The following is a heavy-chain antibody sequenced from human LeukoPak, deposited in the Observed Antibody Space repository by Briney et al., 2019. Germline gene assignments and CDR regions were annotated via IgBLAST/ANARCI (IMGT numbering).Heavy chain of an antibody. CDR1: GGSISSGGYY. CDR3: ARGGAYYYYMDV. Sequence: SQTLSLTCTVSGGSISSGGYYWSWTRQHPGKGLEWIGYIYYSGSTYYNPSLKSRVTISVDTSKNQFSLKLSSVTAADTAVYYCARGGAYYYYMDVWGKGTTVTVSS. D-gene: IGHD4/OR15-4a*01. J-gene: IGHJ6*03. V-gene: IGHV4-31*03. CDR2: IYYSGST.